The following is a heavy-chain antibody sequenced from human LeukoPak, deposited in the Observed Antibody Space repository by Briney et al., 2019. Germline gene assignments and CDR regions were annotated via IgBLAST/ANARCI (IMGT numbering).Heavy chain of an antibody. Sequence: GGSLRLSCAASGFTFSSYSMNWVRQAPGKGLEWVSYISSSGSTIYYADSVKGRFTISRDNAKNSLYLQMNSLRAEDTAVYYCASLFDSSGFSLLHWGQGTLVTVSS. CDR3: ASLFDSSGFSLLH. D-gene: IGHD3-22*01. CDR1: GFTFSSYS. V-gene: IGHV3-48*04. CDR2: ISSSGSTI. J-gene: IGHJ4*02.